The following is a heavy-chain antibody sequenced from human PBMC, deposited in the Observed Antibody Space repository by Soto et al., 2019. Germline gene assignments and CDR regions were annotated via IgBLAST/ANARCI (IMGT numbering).Heavy chain of an antibody. CDR3: ARDGGGESSGSTHYYYYGMDV. CDR1: GFTFSTYS. D-gene: IGHD3-22*01. V-gene: IGHV3-48*02. Sequence: EVQLVESGGGLVQPGGSLRLSCAASGFTFSTYSVNWVRQAPGKGLEWVSYISSSSSPIYYADSVKGRFIISRDNAKNSVYLQMNSLRDEDTAVYYCARDGGGESSGSTHYYYYGMDVWGRGTPVTVSS. J-gene: IGHJ6*02. CDR2: ISSSSSPI.